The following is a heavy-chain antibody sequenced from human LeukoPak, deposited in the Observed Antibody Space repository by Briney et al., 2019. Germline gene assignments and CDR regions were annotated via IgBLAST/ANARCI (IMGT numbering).Heavy chain of an antibody. CDR3: ARGVYGHDSALDY. CDR2: ICSSSTYI. V-gene: IGHV3-21*01. Sequence: GGSLRVSCAPPVVTFSSYSMNCGRQAPGRGLEWVSSICSSSTYIYYADSVKGRFTISRDKAKNSLYLQMNSLRAEDTAVYYCARGVYGHDSALDYWGQGALVGVSS. CDR1: VVTFSSYS. D-gene: IGHD4-17*01. J-gene: IGHJ4*02.